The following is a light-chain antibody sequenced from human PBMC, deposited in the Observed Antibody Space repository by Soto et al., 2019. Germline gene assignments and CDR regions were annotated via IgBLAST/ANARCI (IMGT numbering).Light chain of an antibody. J-gene: IGKJ2*01. CDR3: QQYHNWPPYT. CDR2: GAS. Sequence: EIVMTQSPATLSVSPGERATLSCRASQSVSSNLAWYQQKPGRAPSLLIYGASTRATGIPARFSGSGSGTEFALTISSLQSEDFAIYYCQQYHNWPPYTFGQGTKLEIK. CDR1: QSVSSN. V-gene: IGKV3-15*01.